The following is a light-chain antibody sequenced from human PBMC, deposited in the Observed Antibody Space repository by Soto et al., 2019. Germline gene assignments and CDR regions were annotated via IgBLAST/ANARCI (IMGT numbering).Light chain of an antibody. J-gene: IGKJ1*01. CDR1: QSVSSN. V-gene: IGKV3-15*01. CDR2: GAS. Sequence: MVMTQSPATLSVSPGERATLSCRASQSVSSNLAWYQQKPGQAPRLLIYGASTRATGIPARFSGSGSGTEFTLTISSLQSEDFAIYYCQQYNNLPPWTFGQGTKVDNK. CDR3: QQYNNLPPWT.